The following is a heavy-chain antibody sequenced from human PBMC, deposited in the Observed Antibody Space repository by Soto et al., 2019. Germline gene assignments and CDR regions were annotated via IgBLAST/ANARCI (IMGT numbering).Heavy chain of an antibody. CDR1: GFTFSSYS. Sequence: GGSLRLSCAASGFTFSSYSMNWVRQAPGKGLEWVSSISSSSSYIYYADSVKGRFTISRDNAKNSLYLQMNSLRAEDTAVYYCAGTGCSGGSCYVGAFDIWGQRTMVTVSS. CDR2: ISSSSSYI. D-gene: IGHD2-15*01. V-gene: IGHV3-21*01. CDR3: AGTGCSGGSCYVGAFDI. J-gene: IGHJ3*02.